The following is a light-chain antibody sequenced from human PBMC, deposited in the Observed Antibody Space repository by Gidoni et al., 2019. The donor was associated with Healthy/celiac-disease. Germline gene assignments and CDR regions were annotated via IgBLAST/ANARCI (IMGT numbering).Light chain of an antibody. CDR1: QSVSSN. Sequence: ELVMTQSPATLSVSPGERATLSCRASQSVSSNLAWYQQKHGQAPRHLIYSASNRATGIPARFSGSGSGTEFTLTISSLQSEDFAVYYCQQYNNWPPYTWGQGTKLEIK. V-gene: IGKV3-15*01. CDR3: QQYNNWPPYT. J-gene: IGKJ2*01. CDR2: SAS.